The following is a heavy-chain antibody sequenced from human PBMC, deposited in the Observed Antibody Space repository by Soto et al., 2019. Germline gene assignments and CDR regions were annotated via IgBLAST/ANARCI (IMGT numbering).Heavy chain of an antibody. CDR2: ISGSGGST. CDR1: GFNFSSYA. J-gene: IGHJ6*02. Sequence: EVQLLESGGGLVQPGGSLRLSCAASGFNFSSYAMSWVRQAPGQGLEWVSAISGSGGSTYYADYVKGRFTISRDNSKNTLYLKMNSLRAEDTAVYYGAKEVFSGGMDVWGQGTTVAVSS. CDR3: AKEVFSGGMDV. V-gene: IGHV3-23*01. D-gene: IGHD2-21*01.